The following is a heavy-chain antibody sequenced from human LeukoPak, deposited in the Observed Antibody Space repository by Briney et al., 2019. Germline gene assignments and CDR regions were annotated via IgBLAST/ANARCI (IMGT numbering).Heavy chain of an antibody. CDR1: GFTFSSYA. J-gene: IGHJ6*02. V-gene: IGHV3-23*01. Sequence: GGSLRLSCAASGFTFSSYAVSWVRQAPGKGLEWVSAISGSGGSTYYADSVKGRFTISRDNSKNTLYLQMNSLRAEDTAVYYCAKALIAAPLGYYYGMDVWGQGTTVTVSS. CDR3: AKALIAAPLGYYYGMDV. CDR2: ISGSGGST. D-gene: IGHD6-6*01.